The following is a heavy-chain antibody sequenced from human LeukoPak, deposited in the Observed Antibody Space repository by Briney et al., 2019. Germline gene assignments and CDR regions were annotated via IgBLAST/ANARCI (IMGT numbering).Heavy chain of an antibody. CDR1: GGSISSGGYF. D-gene: IGHD2-8*01. Sequence: SETLSLTCTVSGGSISSGGYFWSWIRQPAGKGLEWIGRIYTSGSTNYNPSLKSRVTISVDTSKNQFSLKLSSVTAADTAVYYCATENGFNDYWGQGTLVTVSS. CDR3: ATENGFNDY. V-gene: IGHV4-61*02. J-gene: IGHJ4*02. CDR2: IYTSGST.